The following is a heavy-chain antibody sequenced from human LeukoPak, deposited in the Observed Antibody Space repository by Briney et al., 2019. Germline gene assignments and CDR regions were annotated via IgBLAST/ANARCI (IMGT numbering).Heavy chain of an antibody. V-gene: IGHV4-59*01. CDR3: ARGTMVRGVIDHYYFDY. CDR2: IYYSGST. CDR1: GFSISSYY. J-gene: IGHJ4*02. Sequence: KASETLSLTCTGSGFSISSYYWSWLRRPPGKGLEGIGYIYYSGSTNYNPSLKSRVTISVDTSKNQFSLKLSSVTAADTAVYYCARGTMVRGVIDHYYFDYWGQGTLVTVSS. D-gene: IGHD3-10*01.